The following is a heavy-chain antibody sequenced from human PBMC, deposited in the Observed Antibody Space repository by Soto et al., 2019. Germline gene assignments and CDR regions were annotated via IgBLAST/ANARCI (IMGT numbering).Heavy chain of an antibody. J-gene: IGHJ5*02. D-gene: IGHD2-15*01. V-gene: IGHV1-3*01. CDR1: GYTFTSYA. CDR3: AREGGGAYNWFDP. CDR2: INAGNGNT. Sequence: GASAKVSCKASGYTFTSYAMHWVRQAPGQRLEWMGWINAGNGNTKYSQKFQGRVTITRDTSASTAYMELSSLRSEDTAVYYCAREGGGAYNWFDPWGQGTLVTVSS.